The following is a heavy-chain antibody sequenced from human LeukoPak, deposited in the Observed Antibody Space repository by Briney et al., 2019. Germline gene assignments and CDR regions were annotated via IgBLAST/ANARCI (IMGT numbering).Heavy chain of an antibody. CDR3: AREVPTIFGVVTSWGVDY. V-gene: IGHV3-7*01. J-gene: IGHJ4*02. CDR1: GFTFSSYW. D-gene: IGHD3-3*01. Sequence: GGSLRLSCAASGFTFSSYWMSWVRQAPGKGLEWVANIKQDGSEKYYVDSVKGRFTISRDNAKNSLYLQMNSLRAEDTAEYYCAREVPTIFGVVTSWGVDYWGQGTLVTVSS. CDR2: IKQDGSEK.